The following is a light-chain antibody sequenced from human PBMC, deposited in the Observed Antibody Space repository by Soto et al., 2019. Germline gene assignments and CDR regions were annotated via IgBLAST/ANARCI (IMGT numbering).Light chain of an antibody. J-gene: IGKJ1*01. V-gene: IGKV1-27*01. CDR3: QKYNSAPRT. Sequence: DIQMTQSPSSLSASVGDRVTITCRASQGIANYLAWYQHKPGKVPNLLIYAASTLQSGVPSRFSGGGSGTDFTLTISSLQPEDVATYYCQKYNSAPRTFGQGTKVEIQ. CDR2: AAS. CDR1: QGIANY.